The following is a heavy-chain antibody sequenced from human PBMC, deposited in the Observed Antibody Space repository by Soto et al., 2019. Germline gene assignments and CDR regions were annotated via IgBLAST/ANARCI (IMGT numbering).Heavy chain of an antibody. V-gene: IGHV3-33*01. D-gene: IGHD4-4*01. J-gene: IGHJ4*02. Sequence: PGGSLRLSCAASGFTFSSYGMHWVRQAPGKGLEWVAVIWYDGSNKYYADSVKGRFTISRDNSKNTLYLQMNSLRAEDTAVYYCARGGMTTEFAPPDYWGQGTLVTVSS. CDR1: GFTFSSYG. CDR3: ARGGMTTEFAPPDY. CDR2: IWYDGSNK.